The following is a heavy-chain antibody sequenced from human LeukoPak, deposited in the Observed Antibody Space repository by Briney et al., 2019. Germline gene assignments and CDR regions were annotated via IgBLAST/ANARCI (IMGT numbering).Heavy chain of an antibody. CDR1: GFTFSSYW. CDR3: ARRAGAYSHPYDY. V-gene: IGHV3-74*01. Sequence: GGSLRLSCAASGFTFSSYWMHWVRQAPGKGLVWVSRINSDGSSTSYADSVKGRFTISRDNSKNTLYPQMNSLRAEDTAVYYCARRAGAYSHPYDYWGQGTLVTVSS. D-gene: IGHD4/OR15-4a*01. J-gene: IGHJ4*02. CDR2: INSDGSST.